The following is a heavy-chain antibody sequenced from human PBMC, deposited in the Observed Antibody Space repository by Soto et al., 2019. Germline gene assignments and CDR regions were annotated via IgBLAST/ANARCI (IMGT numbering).Heavy chain of an antibody. CDR3: ARDGTSSYGLDV. D-gene: IGHD2-2*01. V-gene: IGHV4-4*07. Sequence: SETLSLTCSVSGGSISSYYWSWIRQSAGKGLECIGRIQNSGNAYYNPSLEGRVTISEDTSKNQFSLKVSSVTAADTAVYYCARDGTSSYGLDVWGQGTTVIVSS. CDR1: GGSISSYY. CDR2: IQNSGNA. J-gene: IGHJ6*02.